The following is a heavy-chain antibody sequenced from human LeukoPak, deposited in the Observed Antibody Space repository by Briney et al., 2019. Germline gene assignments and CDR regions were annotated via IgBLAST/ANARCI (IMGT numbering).Heavy chain of an antibody. CDR2: IQAKAYGGAT. D-gene: IGHD2-2*01. CDR1: GFTFGDYA. V-gene: IGHV3-49*04. J-gene: IGHJ4*02. CDR3: TRVSHPRCSSSGCYLDY. Sequence: GGSLRLSCSTSGFTFGDYAMSWVRQAPGKGLEWVGFIQAKAYGGATKYAASVNGRFSISRDDSQSIANLQMNDLKTEDTAVYYCTRVSHPRCSSSGCYLDYWGQGTLVTVSS.